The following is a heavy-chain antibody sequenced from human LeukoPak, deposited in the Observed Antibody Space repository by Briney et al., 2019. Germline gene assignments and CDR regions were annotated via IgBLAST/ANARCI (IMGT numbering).Heavy chain of an antibody. CDR3: ARGATMVRGVIPSDAFDI. D-gene: IGHD3-10*01. CDR2: FYNSGST. V-gene: IGHV4-59*12. Sequence: SETLSLTCTVSGGSISDYYRGWIRQPPGKGLEWIGYFYNSGSTYYNPSLKSRVTIPVDRSKNQFSLKLSSVTAADTAVYYCARGATMVRGVIPSDAFDIWGQGTMVTVSS. CDR1: GGSISDYY. J-gene: IGHJ3*02.